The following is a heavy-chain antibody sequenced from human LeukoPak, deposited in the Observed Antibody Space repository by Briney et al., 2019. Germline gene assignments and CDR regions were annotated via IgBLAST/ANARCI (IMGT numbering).Heavy chain of an antibody. CDR3: AKDSVVVPAAPYGMDV. Sequence: GGSLRLSCAASGFTFAVYAMNWVRQAPGKGLEWVSTIGSSGATYYADSVKGRFTISRGIPKNTLYLQMNSLRAEDTAVYYCAKDSVVVPAAPYGMDVWGQGTTVTVSS. D-gene: IGHD2-2*01. J-gene: IGHJ6*02. V-gene: IGHV3-23*01. CDR2: IGSSGAT. CDR1: GFTFAVYA.